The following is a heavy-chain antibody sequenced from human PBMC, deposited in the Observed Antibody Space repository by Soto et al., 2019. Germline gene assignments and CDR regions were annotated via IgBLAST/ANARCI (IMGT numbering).Heavy chain of an antibody. Sequence: EVQLLESGGGLVQPGGSLRLSCAASGFTFSSYAMSWVRQAPGKGLEWVSVISASGGFTYHADSVKGRFTISRDNSKNTLYLQMYSLRAEDTAVYYCAKDGRNNWNGVDYWGQGTLVTVSS. J-gene: IGHJ4*02. CDR3: AKDGRNNWNGVDY. V-gene: IGHV3-23*01. CDR2: ISASGGFT. CDR1: GFTFSSYA. D-gene: IGHD1-1*01.